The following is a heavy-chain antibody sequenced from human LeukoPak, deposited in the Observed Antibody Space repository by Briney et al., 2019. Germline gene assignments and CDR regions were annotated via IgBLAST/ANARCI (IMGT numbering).Heavy chain of an antibody. D-gene: IGHD6-19*01. CDR1: GFTFSSYA. Sequence: GGSLRLSCAASGFTFSSYAMSWVRQAPGKGLEWVSAISGGGGSTYYADSVKGRFTISRDNSKNTLYLQMNSLRAEDTAVYYCARVYSSGWDLPFDYWGQGTLVTVSS. V-gene: IGHV3-23*01. CDR3: ARVYSSGWDLPFDY. CDR2: ISGGGGST. J-gene: IGHJ4*02.